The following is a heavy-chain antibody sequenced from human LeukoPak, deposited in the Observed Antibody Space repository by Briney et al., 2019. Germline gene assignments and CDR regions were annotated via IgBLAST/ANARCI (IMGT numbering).Heavy chain of an antibody. CDR2: IWDSGTPI. V-gene: IGHV3-48*01. CDR1: GFTFSSYS. CDR3: AKDRLELRQYYFDY. D-gene: IGHD1-7*01. J-gene: IGHJ4*02. Sequence: GESLRLSCAASGFTFSSYSMPWVRQAPGMGLEWISYIWDSGTPIYYADSVKGRFTISRDNANNLVYLQMNSLRAEDTAVYYCAKDRLELRQYYFDYWGQGTLVTVSS.